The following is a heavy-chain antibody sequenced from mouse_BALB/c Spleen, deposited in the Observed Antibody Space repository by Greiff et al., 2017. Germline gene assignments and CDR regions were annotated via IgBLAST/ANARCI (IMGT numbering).Heavy chain of an antibody. D-gene: IGHD1-1*01. J-gene: IGHJ2*01. CDR1: GFSLTGYG. CDR2: IWGDGST. Sequence: VMLVESGPGLVAPSQSLSITCTVSGFSLTGYGVNWVRQPPGKGLEWLGMIWGDGSTDYNSALKSRLSISKDNSKSQVFLKMNSLQTDDTARYYCAREGNYYGSSYNFDYGGQGTTLTVSS. CDR3: AREGNYYGSSYNFDY. V-gene: IGHV2-6-7*01.